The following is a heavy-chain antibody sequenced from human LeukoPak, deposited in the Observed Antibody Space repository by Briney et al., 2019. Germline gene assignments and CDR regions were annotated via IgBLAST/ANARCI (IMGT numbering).Heavy chain of an antibody. J-gene: IGHJ4*02. V-gene: IGHV3-7*01. CDR3: ARDVNWGHFGY. CDR1: GFTFGTYL. CDR2: IREDGS. D-gene: IGHD7-27*01. Sequence: GGSLRLSCAASGFTFGTYLMAWVRQGPGKGLEWVASIREDGSDYVASMKGRFAISRNNAKNSVYLQMNSLRAEDTAVYYCARDVNWGHFGYWGQGTLVTVSS.